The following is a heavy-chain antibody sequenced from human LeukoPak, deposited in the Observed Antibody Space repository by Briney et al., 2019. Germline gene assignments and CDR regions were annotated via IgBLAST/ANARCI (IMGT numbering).Heavy chain of an antibody. D-gene: IGHD3-3*01. Sequence: SETLSLTCTVSGDSINSYYWSWIRQPPGKGLEWIGYIYYSGNTNYNPSLESRVIISVDTSKNQFSLKLSSVTAADTAVYYCARGGLRFLEWLSRARNNWFDPWGQGTLVTVSS. CDR3: ARGGLRFLEWLSRARNNWFDP. CDR1: GDSINSYY. CDR2: IYYSGNT. V-gene: IGHV4-59*08. J-gene: IGHJ5*02.